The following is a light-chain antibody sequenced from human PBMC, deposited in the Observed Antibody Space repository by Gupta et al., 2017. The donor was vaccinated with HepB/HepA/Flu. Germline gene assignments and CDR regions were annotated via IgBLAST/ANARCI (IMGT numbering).Light chain of an antibody. CDR1: QRISDW. CDR2: RAS. CDR3: QEVSCSVWT. Sequence: IQMTQSPSTMSASVGDRVTITCRASQRISDWLAWYQQKPGKAPNLLIYRASTLESGVPSRFSGRGSRKEITLTISRLQPDDGATYYFQEVSCSVWTFGQGTKVEIK. V-gene: IGKV1-5*03. J-gene: IGKJ1*01.